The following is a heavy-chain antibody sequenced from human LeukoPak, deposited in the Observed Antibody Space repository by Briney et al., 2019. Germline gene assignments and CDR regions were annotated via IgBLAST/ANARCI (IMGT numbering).Heavy chain of an antibody. CDR2: IRQDGSER. D-gene: IGHD6-13*01. V-gene: IGHV3-7*01. CDR1: GFTFSHYW. Sequence: GGSLRLSCAASGFTFSHYWMSWVRQTPGKGLEWVANIRQDGSERYFVDSVKGRFTISRDNAKNSLYLQMNTLRAADTAVYYCAGSYGGSWYHFDSWGQGTLVTVSS. CDR3: AGSYGGSWYHFDS. J-gene: IGHJ4*02.